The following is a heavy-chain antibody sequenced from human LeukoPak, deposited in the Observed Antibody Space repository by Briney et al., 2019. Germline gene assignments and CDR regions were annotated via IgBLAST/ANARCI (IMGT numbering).Heavy chain of an antibody. D-gene: IGHD6-19*01. CDR3: ASSAYSSGWYGAHFDY. Sequence: GESLKISCKGSGYSFTSYWIGWVRQMPGKGLEWMGIIYPGDSDTRYSPSFQGQVTISADKSISTAYPQWSSLRASDTAIYYCASSAYSSGWYGAHFDYWGQGTLVTVSS. CDR2: IYPGDSDT. CDR1: GYSFTSYW. V-gene: IGHV5-51*01. J-gene: IGHJ4*02.